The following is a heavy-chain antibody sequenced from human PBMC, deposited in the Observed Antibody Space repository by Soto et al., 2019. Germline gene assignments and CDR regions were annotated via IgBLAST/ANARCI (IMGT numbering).Heavy chain of an antibody. CDR1: GFTFSSYA. V-gene: IGHV3-23*01. Sequence: GGSLRLSCAASGFTFSSYAMSWVRQAPGKGLEWVSAISGSGGSTYYADSVKGRFTISRDNSKNTLYLQMNSLRAEDTAVYYCAKVGCSSTSCTAYYYYGMDVWGQGTTVTVSS. CDR2: ISGSGGST. D-gene: IGHD2-2*01. J-gene: IGHJ6*02. CDR3: AKVGCSSTSCTAYYYYGMDV.